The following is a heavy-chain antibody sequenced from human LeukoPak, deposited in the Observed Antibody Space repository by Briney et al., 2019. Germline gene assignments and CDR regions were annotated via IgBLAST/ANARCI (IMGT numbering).Heavy chain of an antibody. V-gene: IGHV4-38-2*02. CDR1: GYSISSTYY. D-gene: IGHD3-22*01. CDR3: ARDPGYYDTSGYPAYFDY. Sequence: SETLSLTCTVSGYSISSTYYWGWIRQPPGKGLEWIGSIYHSGSTYYNPSLKSRVTISVDTSKNQFSLKLSSVTAADTAVYYCARDPGYYDTSGYPAYFDYWGQGTLVTVSS. J-gene: IGHJ4*02. CDR2: IYHSGST.